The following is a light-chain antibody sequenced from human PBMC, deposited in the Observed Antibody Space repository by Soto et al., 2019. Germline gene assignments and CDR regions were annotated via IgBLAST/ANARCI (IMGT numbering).Light chain of an antibody. J-gene: IGLJ3*02. V-gene: IGLV2-11*01. CDR2: DVS. Sequence: QSALTQPRSVSGSPGQSVAISCTATSSDVGGFDFVSWYQQHPGKAPKLVIYDVSKRPSGVPDRFSGSRSGDTASLTISGLQAEDEADYYSCLYTASYSVFGGGTQLTVL. CDR1: SSDVGGFDF. CDR3: CLYTASYSV.